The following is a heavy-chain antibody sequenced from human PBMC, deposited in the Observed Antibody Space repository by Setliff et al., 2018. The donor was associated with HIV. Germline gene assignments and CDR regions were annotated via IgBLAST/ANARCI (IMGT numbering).Heavy chain of an antibody. Sequence: HPGGSLRLSCAVSGFNVNNKYMTWVRQAPGKGLEWVSIINSDDYTKYADSLKGRFTISRDTSKNTLYLQMNSLRVEDSALYYCARENNFDYWGQGTLVTVSS. CDR3: ARENNFDY. CDR2: INSDDYT. V-gene: IGHV3-66*01. J-gene: IGHJ4*02. CDR1: GFNVNNKY.